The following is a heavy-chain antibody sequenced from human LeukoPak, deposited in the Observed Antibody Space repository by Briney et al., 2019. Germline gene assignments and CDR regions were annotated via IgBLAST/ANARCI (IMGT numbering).Heavy chain of an antibody. CDR1: GFSFRSHG. CDR3: AKGAQLVGATSPFDY. Sequence: PGGSLRLSCAASGFSFRSHGMHWVRQAPGKGLEWVSLISWDGGSTYYADSVKGRFTISRDNSKNSLYLQMNSLRAEDTALYYCAKGAQLVGATSPFDYWGQGTLVTVSS. V-gene: IGHV3-43D*03. D-gene: IGHD1-26*01. CDR2: ISWDGGST. J-gene: IGHJ4*02.